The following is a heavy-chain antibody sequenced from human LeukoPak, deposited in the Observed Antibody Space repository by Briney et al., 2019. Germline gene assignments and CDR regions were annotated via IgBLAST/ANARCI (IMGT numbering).Heavy chain of an antibody. Sequence: GGSLRLSCAASGFTFSNAWMSWVRQAPGKGLEWVGRIKSKTDGGTTDYAAPVKGRFIISRDDSRNTLFLQMNSLKTEDTAVYYCSTFRGTYRYDYWSQGTLVTVS. CDR1: GFTFSNAW. D-gene: IGHD3-16*02. CDR3: STFRGTYRYDY. CDR2: IKSKTDGGTT. V-gene: IGHV3-15*01. J-gene: IGHJ4*02.